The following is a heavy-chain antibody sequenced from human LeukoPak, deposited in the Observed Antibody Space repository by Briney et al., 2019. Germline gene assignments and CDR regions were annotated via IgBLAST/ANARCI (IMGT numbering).Heavy chain of an antibody. CDR1: GGSFSGYY. V-gene: IGHV4-34*01. Sequence: PSETLYLTCAVYGGSFSGYYWSWIRQPPGKGLEWIGEINHSGSTNYNPSLKSRVTISVDTSKNQFSLKLSSVTAADTAVYYCARARYDFWTGSVRGYFDYWGQGTLVTVSS. CDR2: INHSGST. D-gene: IGHD3-3*01. J-gene: IGHJ4*02. CDR3: ARARYDFWTGSVRGYFDY.